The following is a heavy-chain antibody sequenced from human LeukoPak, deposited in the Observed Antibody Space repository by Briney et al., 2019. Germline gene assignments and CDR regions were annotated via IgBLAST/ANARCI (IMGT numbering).Heavy chain of an antibody. J-gene: IGHJ4*02. D-gene: IGHD2-8*02. CDR2: IYHTGST. CDR3: STDSPTGFNH. Sequence: SETLSLTCTVSGASIRSYYWSWTRQTPGKGLELIGYIYHTGSTKYNPSLKSRVTISIDTSKNPLSLTLTSVTAADTAVYYCSTDSPTGFNHWGQGALVTVSS. CDR1: GASIRSYY. V-gene: IGHV4-59*01.